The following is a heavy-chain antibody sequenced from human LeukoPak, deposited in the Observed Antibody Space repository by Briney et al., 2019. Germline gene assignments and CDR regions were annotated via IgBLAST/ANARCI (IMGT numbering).Heavy chain of an antibody. CDR3: ARRYYSGSGRAFDY. CDR1: GGSISSGDYY. V-gene: IGHV4-4*02. CDR2: IYHSGSS. D-gene: IGHD3-10*01. Sequence: SETLSLTCTVSGGSISSGDYYWSWVRQPPGKGLEWIGEIYHSGSSNYNPSLNSRVTISVDKSKNQFSLRLSSVTAADKAVYYCARRYYSGSGRAFDYWGQGTLVTVSS. J-gene: IGHJ4*02.